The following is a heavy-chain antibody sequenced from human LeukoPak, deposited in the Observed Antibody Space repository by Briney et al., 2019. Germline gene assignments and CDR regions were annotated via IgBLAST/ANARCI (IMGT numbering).Heavy chain of an antibody. J-gene: IGHJ5*02. CDR3: ASAPTKSDYPWFDP. Sequence: PGGSLRLSCAASGFTFSSYWMHWVRRAPGKGLVWVSRINSDGSSTSYADSVKGRFTISRDNAKNALYLQMDSLRAEDTAVYYCASAPTKSDYPWFDPWGQGTLVTVSS. CDR1: GFTFSSYW. D-gene: IGHD4-17*01. CDR2: INSDGSST. V-gene: IGHV3-74*01.